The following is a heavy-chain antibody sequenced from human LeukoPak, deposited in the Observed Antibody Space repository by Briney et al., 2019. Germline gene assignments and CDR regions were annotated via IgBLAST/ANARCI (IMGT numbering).Heavy chain of an antibody. V-gene: IGHV3-7*01. CDR3: ARLKDAVTIFDC. D-gene: IGHD4-17*01. Sequence: PGGSLRLSCIGSGFIFTNYWTSWVRQAPGKGLEWVASIKADGSDKYYVDSVKGRFTISRDNTKNSLYVQMSSLRAEDTAVYYCARLKDAVTIFDCWGQGILVTVSS. CDR1: GFIFTNYW. J-gene: IGHJ5*01. CDR2: IKADGSDK.